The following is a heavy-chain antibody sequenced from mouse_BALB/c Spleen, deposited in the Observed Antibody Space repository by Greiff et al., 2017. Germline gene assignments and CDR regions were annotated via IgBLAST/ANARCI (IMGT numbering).Heavy chain of an antibody. CDR3: ARQVFSYAMDY. Sequence: VQLQQSGAELMKPGASVKISCKATGYTFSSYWIEWVKQRPGHGLEWIGEILPGSGSTNYNEKFKGKATFTADTSSNTAYMQLSSLTSEDSAVYYCARQVFSYAMDYWGQGTSVTVSS. V-gene: IGHV1-9*01. CDR2: ILPGSGST. J-gene: IGHJ4*01. CDR1: GYTFSSYW.